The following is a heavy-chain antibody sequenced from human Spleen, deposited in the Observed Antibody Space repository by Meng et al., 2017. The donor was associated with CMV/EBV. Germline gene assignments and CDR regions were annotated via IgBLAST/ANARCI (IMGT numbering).Heavy chain of an antibody. V-gene: IGHV4-39*07. J-gene: IGHJ4*02. Sequence: SETLSLTCTVSGGSISSSSYYWGWIRQPPGKGLEWIGSVYYGGSTYYTPSLKSRVTISVDTSKNQFSLNLNSVTAADTAVYYCARNVESYFDYWGQGMLVTVSS. D-gene: IGHD5-24*01. CDR2: VYYGGST. CDR3: ARNVESYFDY. CDR1: GGSISSSSYY.